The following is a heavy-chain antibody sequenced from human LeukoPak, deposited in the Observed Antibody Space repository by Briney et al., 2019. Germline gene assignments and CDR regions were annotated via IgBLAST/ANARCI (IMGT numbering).Heavy chain of an antibody. D-gene: IGHD2-2*01. V-gene: IGHV3-9*01. J-gene: IGHJ4*02. CDR2: ISWNSGSI. Sequence: PGGSLRLSCAASGFTFDDYAMHWVRQAPGKGLEWVSGISWNSGSIGYADSVKGRFTLSRDNAKNSLYLQMNSLRAEDTALYYCARSDIVVVPAADLNPFDYWGQGTLVTVSS. CDR3: ARSDIVVVPAADLNPFDY. CDR1: GFTFDDYA.